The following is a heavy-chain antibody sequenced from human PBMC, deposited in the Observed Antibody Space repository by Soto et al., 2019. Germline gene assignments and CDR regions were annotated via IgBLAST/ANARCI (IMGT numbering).Heavy chain of an antibody. CDR1: GYSFTSYW. V-gene: IGHV5-51*01. Sequence: GESPKISCKGSGYSFTSYWIGWVRQMPGKGLEWMGIIYPGDSDTRYSPSFQGQVTISADKSISTAYLQWSSLKASDTAMYYCARQGSSSSMYYYYGMDVWGQGTTVTVSS. CDR2: IYPGDSDT. J-gene: IGHJ6*02. D-gene: IGHD6-6*01. CDR3: ARQGSSSSMYYYYGMDV.